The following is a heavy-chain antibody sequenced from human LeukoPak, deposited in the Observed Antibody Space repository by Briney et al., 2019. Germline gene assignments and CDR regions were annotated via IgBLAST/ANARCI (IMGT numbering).Heavy chain of an antibody. CDR3: ARGSANQLLWFGELLRHFDY. CDR1: GSAFTSCD. Sequence: ASVKLSCTASGSAFTSCDINWVRLAPGPGLELMGWMVPYSGNTGYAQKFQGRFTMTRNTSISTAYMELSSLRSEDTAVYYCARGSANQLLWFGELLRHFDYWGQGTLVTVSS. D-gene: IGHD3-10*01. J-gene: IGHJ4*02. V-gene: IGHV1-8*01. CDR2: MVPYSGNT.